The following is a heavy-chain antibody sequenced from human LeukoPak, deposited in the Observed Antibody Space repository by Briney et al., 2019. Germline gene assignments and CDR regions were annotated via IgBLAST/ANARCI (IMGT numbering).Heavy chain of an antibody. J-gene: IGHJ5*02. CDR2: IYPGDSDT. D-gene: IGHD3-10*01. CDR1: GYSFTSYW. CDR3: ARTRAVLNYYGSGDYNWFDP. Sequence: GESLKISCKGSGYSFTSYWIGWVRQMPGKGLEWMGIIYPGDSDTRYSPSFQGQVTISADKSISTAYLQWSSLKASDTAMYYCARTRAVLNYYGSGDYNWFDPWGQGTLVTVSS. V-gene: IGHV5-51*01.